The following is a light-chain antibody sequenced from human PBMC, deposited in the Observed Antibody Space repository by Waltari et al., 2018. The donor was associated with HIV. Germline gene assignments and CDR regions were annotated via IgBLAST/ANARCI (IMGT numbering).Light chain of an antibody. Sequence: AIRMTQSPSSFSASTGDSVTITCRASQGISSYLAWYQQQPGKAPKLLIYAASTLQSGVPSRFSGSGSGTDFTLTISCLQSEDFATYYCQQYYSYPKTFGGGTKVEIK. J-gene: IGKJ4*01. CDR1: QGISSY. CDR3: QQYYSYPKT. V-gene: IGKV1-8*01. CDR2: AAS.